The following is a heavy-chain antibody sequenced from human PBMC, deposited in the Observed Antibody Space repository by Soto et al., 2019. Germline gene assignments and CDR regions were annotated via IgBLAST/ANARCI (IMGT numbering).Heavy chain of an antibody. D-gene: IGHD3-10*01. V-gene: IGHV3-23*01. CDR1: GFFLRSYA. Sequence: GGSLRLSCGASGFFLRSYALTWVRQAPGKGLEWVSSISGSGDNTHYAASVEGRFTISRDDSKNTLYLQMNSLRDEDTAVYYCANTREIRGVGPESWGLGTLVTVSS. CDR3: ANTREIRGVGPES. CDR2: ISGSGDNT. J-gene: IGHJ5*02.